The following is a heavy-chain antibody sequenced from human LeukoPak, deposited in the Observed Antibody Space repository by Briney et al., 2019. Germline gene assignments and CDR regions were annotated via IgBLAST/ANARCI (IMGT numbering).Heavy chain of an antibody. CDR3: ASDRGYYYDSSGYYGLAY. CDR1: GYTFTGYY. V-gene: IGHV1-2*02. J-gene: IGHJ4*02. CDR2: INPNSGGT. Sequence: VASVEVSCKASGYTFTGYYMHWVRQAPGQGLEWMGWINPNSGGTNYAQKFQGRVTMTRDTSISTAYMELSRLRSDDTAVYYCASDRGYYYDSSGYYGLAYWGQGTLVTVSS. D-gene: IGHD3-22*01.